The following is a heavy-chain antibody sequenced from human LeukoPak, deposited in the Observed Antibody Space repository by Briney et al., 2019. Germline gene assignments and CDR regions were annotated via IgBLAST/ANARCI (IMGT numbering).Heavy chain of an antibody. CDR3: AKDLYYDILTGYYDY. Sequence: PGGSLRLSCAASGFTFSSYWMSRVRQAPGKGLEWVANIKQDGSEKYYVDSVKGRFTISRDNAKNSLYLQMNSLRAEDTGIYYCAKDLYYDILTGYYDYWGQGTLVTVSS. V-gene: IGHV3-7*03. CDR1: GFTFSSYW. D-gene: IGHD3-9*01. CDR2: IKQDGSEK. J-gene: IGHJ4*02.